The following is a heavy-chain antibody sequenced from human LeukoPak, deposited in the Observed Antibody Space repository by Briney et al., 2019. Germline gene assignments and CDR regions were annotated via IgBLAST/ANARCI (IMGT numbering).Heavy chain of an antibody. CDR2: IDWDVDK. CDR1: GFSLSTSGMC. V-gene: IGHV2-70*11. D-gene: IGHD3-10*01. J-gene: IGHJ4*02. Sequence: SGPTLVNPTQTLTLTCTFSGFSLSTSGMCVSWIRQPPGKALEWLARIDWDVDKYYSTSLKTRLTISKDTSKNQVVLTTTTMAPVDTATYYCARDYGSGTGYFDYWGQGTLVTVSS. CDR3: ARDYGSGTGYFDY.